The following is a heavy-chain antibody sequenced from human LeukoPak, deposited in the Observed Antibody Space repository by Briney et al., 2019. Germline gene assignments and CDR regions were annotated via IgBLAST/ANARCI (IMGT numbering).Heavy chain of an antibody. CDR2: INPNSGDT. CDR1: GYTLTGYD. CDR3: ARVRYSGTRGPDY. J-gene: IGHJ4*02. D-gene: IGHD3-22*01. V-gene: IGHV1-2*02. Sequence: ASVKVSCKASGYTLTGYDMHWVRQAPGQGLEWMGWINPNSGDTNYAQKFQGRVTMTTDTSISTAYMELSRLRSDDTAVYYCARVRYSGTRGPDYWGQGTLVTVSS.